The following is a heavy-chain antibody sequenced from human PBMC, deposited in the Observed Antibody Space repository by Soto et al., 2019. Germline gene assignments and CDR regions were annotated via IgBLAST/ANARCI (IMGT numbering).Heavy chain of an antibody. J-gene: IGHJ3*02. Sequence: GGSLRVPWAASGITFSSYWMSWVRQAPGKGLEWVANIKQDGSEKYYVDSVKGRFTISRDNAKNSLYLQMNSLRAEDTAVYYCARDLGYYGSSGRRSAFDIWGQGTMVTV. CDR3: ARDLGYYGSSGRRSAFDI. V-gene: IGHV3-7*01. CDR1: GITFSSYW. D-gene: IGHD3-22*01. CDR2: IKQDGSEK.